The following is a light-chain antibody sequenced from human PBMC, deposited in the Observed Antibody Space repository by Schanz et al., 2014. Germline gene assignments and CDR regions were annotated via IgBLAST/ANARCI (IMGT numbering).Light chain of an antibody. CDR2: WAS. Sequence: DFVMTQSPDSLAVSLGERATINCKSSQSVFFSSNNKYYLAWYQQKPGQPPKLLIYWASTRESGVPDRFSGSGSGTDFTLTITSLQAEDVAVYYCQQYYSIPLTFGGGTKVEIK. CDR1: QSVFFSSNNKYY. CDR3: QQYYSIPLT. J-gene: IGKJ4*01. V-gene: IGKV4-1*01.